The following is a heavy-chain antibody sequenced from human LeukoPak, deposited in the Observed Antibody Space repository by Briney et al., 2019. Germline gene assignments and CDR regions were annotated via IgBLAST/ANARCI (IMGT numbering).Heavy chain of an antibody. CDR2: INHSGST. V-gene: IGHV4-34*01. J-gene: IGHJ4*02. D-gene: IGHD6-13*01. Sequence: SETLSLTCAVYGGSFSGYYWSWVRQPPGKGREWIGEINHSGSTNYNPSLKSRVTISVDTSKNQFSLKLSSVTAADTAVYYCARGAAAGTFYWGQGTLVTVSS. CDR3: ARGAAAGTFY. CDR1: GGSFSGYY.